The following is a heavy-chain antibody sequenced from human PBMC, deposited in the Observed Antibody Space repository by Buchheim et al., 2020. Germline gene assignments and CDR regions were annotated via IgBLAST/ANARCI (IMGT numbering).Heavy chain of an antibody. CDR1: GFTFSSYG. J-gene: IGHJ5*02. D-gene: IGHD2-2*01. V-gene: IGHV3-33*01. Sequence: QVQLVESGGGVVQPGRSLRLSCAASGFTFSSYGMHWVRQAPGKGLEWVAVIWYDGSNKYYADSVKGRLTIYRDNSKNTLYLQMNSLRAEDTAVYYCARDGLPAAWGNWFDPWGQGTL. CDR2: IWYDGSNK. CDR3: ARDGLPAAWGNWFDP.